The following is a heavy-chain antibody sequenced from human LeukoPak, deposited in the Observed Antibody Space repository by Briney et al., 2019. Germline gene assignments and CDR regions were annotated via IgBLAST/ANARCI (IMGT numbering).Heavy chain of an antibody. CDR1: GFTFSSYA. D-gene: IGHD2-2*03. Sequence: GGSLRLSCAASGFTFSSYAMSWVRQAPGKGLEWVSGIGGSGIRTYYADSVKGRFTISRDNSKNTLYLQMNSLRDEDTAVYYCAKDSHWILFDDWGQGTLVTVSS. J-gene: IGHJ4*02. V-gene: IGHV3-23*01. CDR2: IGGSGIRT. CDR3: AKDSHWILFDD.